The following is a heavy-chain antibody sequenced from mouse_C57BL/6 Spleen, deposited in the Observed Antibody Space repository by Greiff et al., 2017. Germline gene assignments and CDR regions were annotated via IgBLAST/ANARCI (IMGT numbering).Heavy chain of an antibody. J-gene: IGHJ3*01. D-gene: IGHD1-1*01. CDR2: INPGSGGT. Sequence: VQRVESGAELVRPGTSVKVSCKASGYAFTNYLIEWVKQRPGQGLEWIGVINPGSGGTNYNEKFKGKATLTADKSSSTAYMQLSSLTSEDSAVYFCARGIYGSSPWGQGTLVTVSA. V-gene: IGHV1-54*01. CDR1: GYAFTNYL. CDR3: ARGIYGSSP.